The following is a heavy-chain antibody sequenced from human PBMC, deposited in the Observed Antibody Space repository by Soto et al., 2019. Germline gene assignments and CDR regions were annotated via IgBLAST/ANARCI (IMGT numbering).Heavy chain of an antibody. CDR3: ARTGLEMATISDYYYYGMDG. CDR1: GGTFSSYA. D-gene: IGHD5-12*01. Sequence: SVKVSCKASGGTFSSYAISWVRQAPGQGLEWMGGIIPIFGTANYAQKFQGRVTITADESTSTAYMELSSLRSEDTAVYYCARTGLEMATISDYYYYGMDGWGQGTTVTV. CDR2: IIPIFGTA. J-gene: IGHJ6*02. V-gene: IGHV1-69*13.